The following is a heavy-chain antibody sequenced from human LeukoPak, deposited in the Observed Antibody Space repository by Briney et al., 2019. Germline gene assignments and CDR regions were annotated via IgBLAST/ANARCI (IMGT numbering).Heavy chain of an antibody. V-gene: IGHV4-39*01. J-gene: IGHJ4*02. CDR2: IYYSGST. CDR3: AREGDPLTVTLYYFDY. D-gene: IGHD4-11*01. CDR1: GGSISSSSYY. Sequence: PSETLSLTCTASGGSISSSSYYWGWIRQPPGKGLEWIGSIYYSGSTYYNPSLKSRVTISVDTSKNQFSLKLSSVTAADTAVYYCAREGDPLTVTLYYFDYWGQGTLVTVSS.